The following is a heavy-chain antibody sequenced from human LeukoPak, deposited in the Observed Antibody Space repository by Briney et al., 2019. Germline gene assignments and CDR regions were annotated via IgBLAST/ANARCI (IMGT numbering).Heavy chain of an antibody. CDR2: IKTDGSEK. V-gene: IGHV3-7*01. Sequence: PGGSLRLSCGASGFTFSSFWMSWVRQAPGKGLEWVANIKTDGSEKYYVDSVKGRFTISRDNAKNSLSLQMNSLSAEDTAVYYCTRDWGGVAAGIDYWGQGTLVTVSS. D-gene: IGHD6-13*01. CDR3: TRDWGGVAAGIDY. J-gene: IGHJ4*02. CDR1: GFTFSSFW.